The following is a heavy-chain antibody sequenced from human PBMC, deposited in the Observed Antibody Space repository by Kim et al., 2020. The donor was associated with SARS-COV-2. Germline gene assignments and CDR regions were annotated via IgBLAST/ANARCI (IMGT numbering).Heavy chain of an antibody. J-gene: IGHJ4*02. D-gene: IGHD5-12*01. Sequence: PALKRRVTISVDTSKNQFSLKLSSVTAADTAVYYCARGRGGYKPYYFDYWGQGTLVTVSS. V-gene: IGHV4-34*01. CDR3: ARGRGGYKPYYFDY.